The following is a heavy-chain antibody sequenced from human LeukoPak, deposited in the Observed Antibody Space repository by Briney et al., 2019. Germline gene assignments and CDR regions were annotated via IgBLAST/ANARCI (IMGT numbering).Heavy chain of an antibody. J-gene: IGHJ4*02. D-gene: IGHD3-10*01. CDR3: ARDITMVRGDNQNDY. CDR2: INPSGGST. V-gene: IGHV1-46*01. Sequence: ASVKVSCKASGYTFTSYYMHWVRQAPGQGLEWMGIINPSGGSTSYAQKFQGRVTMTRDTSTSTVYMELSSLRSEDTAVYYCARDITMVRGDNQNDYWGQGTLVTVSS. CDR1: GYTFTSYY.